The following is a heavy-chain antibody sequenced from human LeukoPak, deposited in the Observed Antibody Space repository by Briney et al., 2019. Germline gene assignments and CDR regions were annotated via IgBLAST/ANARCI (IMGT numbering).Heavy chain of an antibody. Sequence: GGSLRLSCAASGFTFSSSAMSWVRQAPGKGLERVSGVSGSGSNTYYADSVKGRFTISRDNSKNTLYLQMNSLRAEDTAIYYCAKAGSIRFDYWGQGTLVTVSS. V-gene: IGHV3-23*01. J-gene: IGHJ4*02. CDR2: VSGSGSNT. CDR3: AKAGSIRFDY. CDR1: GFTFSSSA. D-gene: IGHD1-26*01.